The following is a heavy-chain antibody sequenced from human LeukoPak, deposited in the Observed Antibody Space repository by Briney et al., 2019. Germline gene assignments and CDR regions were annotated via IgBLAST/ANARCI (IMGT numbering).Heavy chain of an antibody. Sequence: SETLSLTCTVSGGSISTYYWSWIRQPPGKGLEWIGYISHGESTNYNPSLKSRVTISVDTSKNQFSLKLGFVTAAGTAIYYCARQGYYYYMDVWGKGTTVTVSS. CDR3: ARQGYYYYMDV. CDR1: GGSISTYY. J-gene: IGHJ6*03. V-gene: IGHV4-59*08. CDR2: ISHGEST.